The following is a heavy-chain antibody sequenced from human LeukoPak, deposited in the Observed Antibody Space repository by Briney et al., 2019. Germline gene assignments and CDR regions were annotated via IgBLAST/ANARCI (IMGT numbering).Heavy chain of an antibody. CDR2: IYYSGST. CDR1: GGSIGSYY. V-gene: IGHV4-59*01. Sequence: SETLSLTCTVSGGSIGSYYWSWIRQPPGKGLEWIGYIYYSGSTNYNPSLKSRVTISVDTSKNQFSLKLSSVTAADTAVYYCARDSRYSSSWFDPWGQGTLVTVSS. D-gene: IGHD6-19*01. J-gene: IGHJ5*02. CDR3: ARDSRYSSSWFDP.